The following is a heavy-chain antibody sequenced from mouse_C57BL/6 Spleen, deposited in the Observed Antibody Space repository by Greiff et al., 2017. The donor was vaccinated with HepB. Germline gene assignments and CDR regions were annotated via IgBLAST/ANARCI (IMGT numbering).Heavy chain of an antibody. V-gene: IGHV5-6*01. J-gene: IGHJ1*03. Sequence: EVHLVESGGDLVKPGGSLKLSCAASGFTFSSYGMSWVRQTPDKRLEWVATISSGGSYTYYPDSVKGRFTISRDNAKNTLYLQMSSLKSEDTAMYYCARYDGYLYWYFDVWGTGTTVTVSS. CDR1: GFTFSSYG. CDR2: ISSGGSYT. D-gene: IGHD2-3*01. CDR3: ARYDGYLYWYFDV.